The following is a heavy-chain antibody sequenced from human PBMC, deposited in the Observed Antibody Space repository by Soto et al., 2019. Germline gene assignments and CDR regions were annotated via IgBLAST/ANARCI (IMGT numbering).Heavy chain of an antibody. Sequence: XSVKVSCKASGYTFTSYYMHWVRQAPGQGLEWMGIINPSGGSTYYNPSLKSRVTISVDTSKNQFSLKLSSVTAADTAVYYCARDRQYQLLPYYYYGMDVWGQGTTVTVSS. J-gene: IGHJ6*02. D-gene: IGHD2-2*01. CDR1: GYTFTSYY. V-gene: IGHV1-46*01. CDR2: INPSGGST. CDR3: ARDRQYQLLPYYYYGMDV.